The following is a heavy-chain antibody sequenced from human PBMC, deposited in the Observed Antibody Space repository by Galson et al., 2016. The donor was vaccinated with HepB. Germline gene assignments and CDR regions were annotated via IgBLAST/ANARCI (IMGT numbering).Heavy chain of an antibody. D-gene: IGHD1-26*01. Sequence: CAISGDSVSTKSAAWNWIRQSPSRGLEWLGRTYYRSKWYNEYAVSVQSRITINPDTSKNQFSLQLNSVTLEDTAVYYCARGVAPWALGSLGFHMDVWGQGTMVTVS. CDR2: TYYRSKWYN. CDR1: GDSVSTKSAA. V-gene: IGHV6-1*01. J-gene: IGHJ3*01. CDR3: ARGVAPWALGSLGFHMDV.